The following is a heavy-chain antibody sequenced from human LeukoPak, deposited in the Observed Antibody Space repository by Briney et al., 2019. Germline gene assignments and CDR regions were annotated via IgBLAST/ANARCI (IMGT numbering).Heavy chain of an antibody. Sequence: SETLSLTCTVSGDSISSSSYYWSWIRQPPGKGLEWIGEINHSGSTNYNPSLKSRVTISVDTSKNQFSLKLSSVTAADTAVYYCARHGYYGSGSYNDYWGQGTLVTVSS. CDR3: ARHGYYGSGSYNDY. J-gene: IGHJ4*02. D-gene: IGHD3-10*01. CDR2: INHSGST. CDR1: GDSISSSSYY. V-gene: IGHV4-39*01.